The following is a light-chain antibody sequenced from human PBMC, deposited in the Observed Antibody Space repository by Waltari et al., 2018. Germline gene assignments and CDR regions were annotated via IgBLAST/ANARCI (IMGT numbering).Light chain of an antibody. CDR2: AAS. J-gene: IGKJ2*01. V-gene: IGKV3-15*01. CDR3: QQYNQWPYT. CDR1: QGISIN. Sequence: ETVMTQSPVTLSVSPGERATLSCRASQGISINLAWYQQIPGQAPRLLIYAASTTATGGSARFGGTGSGTDFTLTISNLQSEDFAVYVCQQYNQWPYTFGQGTRLELK.